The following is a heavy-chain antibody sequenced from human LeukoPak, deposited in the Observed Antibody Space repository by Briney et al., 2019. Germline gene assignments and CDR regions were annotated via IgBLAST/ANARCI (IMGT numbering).Heavy chain of an antibody. J-gene: IGHJ6*03. CDR1: GYSISSGYY. CDR2: IYHSGST. V-gene: IGHV4-38-2*02. Sequence: SETLSLTCTVSGYSISSGYYWGWIRQPPGKGLEWIGSIYHSGSTYYNPSLKSRVTISVDTSKNQFALKLSSVTAADTAVYYCARMAVLYMDVWGKGTTVTVSS. CDR3: ARMAVLYMDV. D-gene: IGHD5-24*01.